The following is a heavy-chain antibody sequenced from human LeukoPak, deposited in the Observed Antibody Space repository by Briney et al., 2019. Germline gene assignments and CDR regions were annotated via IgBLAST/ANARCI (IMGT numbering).Heavy chain of an antibody. J-gene: IGHJ4*02. D-gene: IGHD3-10*01. CDR1: GFTFGKYW. V-gene: IGHV3-7*03. CDR3: AKGSSAGRPYYFDY. Sequence: PGGSLRLSCVASGFTFGKYWMSWVRQAPGKGLEWVANIKLDGSEKNYVDSVKGRFTISRDNTKNSLYLQMNSLRAEDTAMYYCAKGSSAGRPYYFDYWGQGTLVTVSS. CDR2: IKLDGSEK.